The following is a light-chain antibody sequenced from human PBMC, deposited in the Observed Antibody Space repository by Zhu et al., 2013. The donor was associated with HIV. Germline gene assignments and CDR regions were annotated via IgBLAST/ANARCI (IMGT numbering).Light chain of an antibody. V-gene: IGKV1-12*01. Sequence: DIQMTQSPSSVSASIGDRVTITCRASQGISGWLTWYQQKPGKAPKLLIYAASSLQSGVPARFSGSGSGTDFTLTISSLQPEDFATYCCQQTNSFPWTFGQGTKVEIK. J-gene: IGKJ1*01. CDR2: AAS. CDR3: QQTNSFPWT. CDR1: QGISGW.